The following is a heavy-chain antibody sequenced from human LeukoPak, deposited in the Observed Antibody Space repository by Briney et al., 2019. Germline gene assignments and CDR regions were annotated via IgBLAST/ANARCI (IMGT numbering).Heavy chain of an antibody. CDR3: ATTPALAVAGTLDPKE. CDR2: INHSGST. V-gene: IGHV4-34*01. D-gene: IGHD6-19*01. J-gene: IGHJ4*02. CDR1: GGSFSGYY. Sequence: PSETLSLTCAVYGGSFSGYYWSWIRQPPGKGLEWIGEINHSGSTYYNPSLKSRVTISIDKSEHQFSLKLSSVTAADTAVYYCATTPALAVAGTLDPKEWGQGTLVTVSS.